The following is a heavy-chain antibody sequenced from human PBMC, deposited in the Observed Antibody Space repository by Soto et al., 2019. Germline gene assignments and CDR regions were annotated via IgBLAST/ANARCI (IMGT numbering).Heavy chain of an antibody. CDR3: AQSPRGYSYHFEY. J-gene: IGHJ4*02. V-gene: IGHV2-5*02. Sequence: QITLKESGPTLVKPTQTLTLTCTFSGFSLSTRGVGVGWFRQPPGKALEWLALIYWDDDEGYSPSLKSRLTITKHTSKTQVVLTMTTMDPVDTATYFCAQSPRGYSYHFEYWGQGTLVTVSS. D-gene: IGHD5-18*01. CDR1: GFSLSTRGVG. CDR2: IYWDDDE.